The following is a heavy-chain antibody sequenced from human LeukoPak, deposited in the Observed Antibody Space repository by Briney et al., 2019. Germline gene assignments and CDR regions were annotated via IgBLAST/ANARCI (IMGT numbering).Heavy chain of an antibody. CDR2: IKQDGREK. Sequence: GGSLTLSCAASGFTFSSYWMSWVRQAPGKGLEWVANIKQDGREKYYVDSVKGRFTISRDNAKNSLYLQMNSLRAEDTAVYYCARDVVGATINWFDPWGQGTLVTVST. V-gene: IGHV3-7*04. D-gene: IGHD1-26*01. CDR1: GFTFSSYW. J-gene: IGHJ5*02. CDR3: ARDVVGATINWFDP.